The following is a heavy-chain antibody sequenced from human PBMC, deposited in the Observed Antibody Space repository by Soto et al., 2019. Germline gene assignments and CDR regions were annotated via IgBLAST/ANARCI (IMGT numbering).Heavy chain of an antibody. J-gene: IGHJ3*02. Sequence: QVQLQESGPGLVKPSQTLSLTCTVSGGSISSGDFYWIWIRQFPGQGLVWIGYIYYSANTHYNPSLRSRLSMSVDTSMNQFSLNLTSVTAADTAVYYCARDLLTTGGDAFDIWGQGTMVTVSS. CDR3: ARDLLTTGGDAFDI. D-gene: IGHD4-17*01. CDR2: IYYSANT. CDR1: GGSISSGDFY. V-gene: IGHV4-30-4*01.